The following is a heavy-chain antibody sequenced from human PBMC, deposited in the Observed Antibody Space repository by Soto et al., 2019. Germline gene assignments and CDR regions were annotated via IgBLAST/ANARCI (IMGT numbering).Heavy chain of an antibody. CDR2: IWYDGSNK. CDR1: GFTFSSYG. D-gene: IGHD3-9*01. J-gene: IGHJ6*02. V-gene: IGHV3-33*01. CDR3: ARGSMRYFDWFPTTNYYYGMDV. Sequence: GGSLRLSCAASGFTFSSYGMHWVRQAPGKGLEWVAVIWYDGSNKYYADSVKGRFTISRDNSKNTLYLQMNSLRAEDTAVYYCARGSMRYFDWFPTTNYYYGMDVWGQGTTVTVSS.